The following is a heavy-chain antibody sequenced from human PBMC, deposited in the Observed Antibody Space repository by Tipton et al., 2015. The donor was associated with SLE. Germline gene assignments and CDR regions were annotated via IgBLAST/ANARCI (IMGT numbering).Heavy chain of an antibody. Sequence: TLSLTCAVYGGSFSGYYWSWIRQSPGKGLEWIGEISHSGSTNYNPSLKSRVTISVDTSKNQFSLKLSSVTAADTAVYYCARDFWSGPSIEYFQHWGQGTLVTVSS. D-gene: IGHD3-3*01. CDR2: ISHSGST. CDR1: GGSFSGYY. J-gene: IGHJ1*01. V-gene: IGHV4-34*01. CDR3: ARDFWSGPSIEYFQH.